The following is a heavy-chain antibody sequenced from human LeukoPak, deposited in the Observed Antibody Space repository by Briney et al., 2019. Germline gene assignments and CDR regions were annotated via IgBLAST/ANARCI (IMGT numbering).Heavy chain of an antibody. J-gene: IGHJ4*02. CDR3: ARTYYSDGYYRHFDY. D-gene: IGHD3-22*01. Sequence: GGSLRLSCAASGFTFSSYWVSWVRQAPGKGLEWVANIQQDGSEKYYVDSVKGRFTISRDNAKDSLSLQMNSLRAEDTAVYYCARTYYSDGYYRHFDYWGQGTLVTVSS. CDR1: GFTFSSYW. V-gene: IGHV3-7*01. CDR2: IQQDGSEK.